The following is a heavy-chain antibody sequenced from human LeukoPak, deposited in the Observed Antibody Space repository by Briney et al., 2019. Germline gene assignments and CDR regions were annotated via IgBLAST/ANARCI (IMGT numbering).Heavy chain of an antibody. CDR3: ARTSSVLYGFDY. D-gene: IGHD5/OR15-5a*01. CDR2: FNPSGDST. CDR1: GYMFTRYN. Sequence: ASVKVPCKASGYMFTRYNIHWVRQAPGQGLEWLGIFNPSGDSTSYAQKFQGRVTMTRDTSTSTVYMELSSLRSEDTAVYYCARTSSVLYGFDYWGQGTLVIVSS. V-gene: IGHV1-46*01. J-gene: IGHJ4*02.